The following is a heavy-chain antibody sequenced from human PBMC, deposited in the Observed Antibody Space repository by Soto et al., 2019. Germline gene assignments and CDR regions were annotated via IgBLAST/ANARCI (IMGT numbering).Heavy chain of an antibody. Sequence: PGGSLRLSCAASGFTFSSYSMNWVRQAPGKGLEWVSSISSSGSYIYYADSVKGRFTISRDNAKNSLYLQMNSLRAEDTAVYYCARGFRVEGAYGAGAFFDYWAQGTLVTVSS. CDR3: ARGFRVEGAYGAGAFFDY. J-gene: IGHJ4*02. CDR1: GFTFSSYS. V-gene: IGHV3-21*01. D-gene: IGHD1-26*01. CDR2: ISSSGSYI.